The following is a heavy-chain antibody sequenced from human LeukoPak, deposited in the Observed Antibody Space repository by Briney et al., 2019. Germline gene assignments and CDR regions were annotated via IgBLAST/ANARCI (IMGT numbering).Heavy chain of an antibody. V-gene: IGHV4-4*07. D-gene: IGHD6-13*01. CDR3: ARGFQYSSSWYGGFDP. CDR1: GGSISSFY. J-gene: IGHJ5*02. Sequence: SETLSLTCTVSGGSISSFYWNWIRQPAGKGQEWIGSMFTSGSTNYNPSLTSRVTMSVDASKNQISLKLSSVTAADTAVYYCARGFQYSSSWYGGFDPWGQGILVTVSS. CDR2: MFTSGST.